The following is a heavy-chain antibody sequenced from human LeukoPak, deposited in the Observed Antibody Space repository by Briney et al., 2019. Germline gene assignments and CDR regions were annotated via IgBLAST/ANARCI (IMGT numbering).Heavy chain of an antibody. V-gene: IGHV4-59*01. CDR3: ARTEESGYNYGYFGYYYYMDV. J-gene: IGHJ6*03. D-gene: IGHD5-18*01. CDR1: GGSISSYY. CDR2: VHYSGST. Sequence: SETLSLTCTVSGGSISSYYWSWIRQPPGKGLEWIGFVHYSGSTHYNPSLKSRVTISVDTSKNQVSLKLTSVTAADTAVYCCARTEESGYNYGYFGYYYYMDVWGKGTTVTVSS.